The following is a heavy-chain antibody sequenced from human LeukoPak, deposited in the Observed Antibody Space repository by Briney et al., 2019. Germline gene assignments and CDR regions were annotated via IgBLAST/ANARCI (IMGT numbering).Heavy chain of an antibody. CDR1: GFTFSSYE. J-gene: IGHJ4*02. CDR2: ISSSGSTI. CDR3: AILVRGVPDADY. V-gene: IGHV3-48*03. D-gene: IGHD3-10*01. Sequence: GGSLRLSCAASGFTFSSYEMNWVRQAPGKGLEWVSHISSSGSTIYYADSVKGRFTISRDNAKNSLYLQMNSLRAEDTAVYYCAILVRGVPDADYWGQGTLVTVSS.